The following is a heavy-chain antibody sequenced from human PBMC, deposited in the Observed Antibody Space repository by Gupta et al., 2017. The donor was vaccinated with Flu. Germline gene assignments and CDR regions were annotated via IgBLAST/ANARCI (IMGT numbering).Heavy chain of an antibody. CDR1: GASIRNDY. D-gene: IGHD5-12*01. J-gene: IGHJ4*01. V-gene: IGHV4-59*01. CDR3: AREVHAFGGLDYIYFDY. Sequence: QVQLEESGPGLVKSSETLSLTCSVSGASIRNDYWSWIRQPPGKGLEWIGYIHSSGTSGYSPPLKSRVSISIDTSKSQFSLKLSSVTAADTAIYYCAREVHAFGGLDYIYFDYWGHGTLVTVSS. CDR2: IHSSGTS.